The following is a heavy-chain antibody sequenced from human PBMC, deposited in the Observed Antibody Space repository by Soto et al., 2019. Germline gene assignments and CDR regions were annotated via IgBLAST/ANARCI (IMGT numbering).Heavy chain of an antibody. D-gene: IGHD1-26*01. J-gene: IGHJ4*02. Sequence: SETLSLTCTVSGDSITSNSYFWAWIRQPPGKGLQWIGSIYYSGTTYYNPSLKSRVTISVARSKNQFSLKLSSVTAADTAVYYCTTVTWELQYYFDYWGQGTLVTVSS. V-gene: IGHV4-39*01. CDR3: TTVTWELQYYFDY. CDR1: GDSITSNSYF. CDR2: IYYSGTT.